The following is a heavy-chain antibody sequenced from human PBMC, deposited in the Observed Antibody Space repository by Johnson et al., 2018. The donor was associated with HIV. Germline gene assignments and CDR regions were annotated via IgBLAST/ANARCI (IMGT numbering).Heavy chain of an antibody. CDR2: IYSGGNT. J-gene: IGHJ3*01. D-gene: IGHD6-25*01. V-gene: IGHV3-66*01. CDR3: ARDGESQRLPLGDAFDV. Sequence: VQLVESGGGLVQPGWSLRLSCAASGFTFSSYWMSWVRQAPGKGLEWVSVIYSGGNTYYADSVRGRFTISRDNSKNTLYLQMDNLRVEDTAIYYCARDGESQRLPLGDAFDVWGQGTLVTVSS. CDR1: GFTFSSYW.